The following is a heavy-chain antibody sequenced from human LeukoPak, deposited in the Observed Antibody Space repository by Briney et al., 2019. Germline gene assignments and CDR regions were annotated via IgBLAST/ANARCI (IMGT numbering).Heavy chain of an antibody. CDR2: ISGSSGRT. J-gene: IGHJ4*02. Sequence: PGGSLRLSCAASGFTFSSYAMNWVRQAPGKGLEWVSSISGSSGRTYYADSVKGRFTISRDNSKNTLYLQMNSLRAADTAVYYCAPKVVGSTPFDYWGQETLVTVSS. CDR1: GFTFSSYA. D-gene: IGHD2-15*01. V-gene: IGHV3-23*01. CDR3: APKVVGSTPFDY.